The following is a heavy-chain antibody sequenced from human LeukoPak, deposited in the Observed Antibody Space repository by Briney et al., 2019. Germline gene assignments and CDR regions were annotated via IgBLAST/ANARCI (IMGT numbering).Heavy chain of an antibody. J-gene: IGHJ4*02. CDR3: ARVPGSSRLLFMDY. Sequence: GGSLRLSCAASGFTFSSYAMNWVRQAPGKGLEWVANIKQDGSEKYYVDSVKGRFTISRDNAKNSLYLQMNSLRAEDTAVYYCARVPGSSRLLFMDYWGQGTLVTVSS. CDR1: GFTFSSYA. V-gene: IGHV3-7*01. D-gene: IGHD3-3*01. CDR2: IKQDGSEK.